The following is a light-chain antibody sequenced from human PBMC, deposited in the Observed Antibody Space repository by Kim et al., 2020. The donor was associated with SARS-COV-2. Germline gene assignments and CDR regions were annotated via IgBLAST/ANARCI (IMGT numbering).Light chain of an antibody. V-gene: IGKV3-20*01. Sequence: EIVLTQSPATLSLSPGERATLSCRASQSVTSSYLAWYQQKPGQPPRLLIYGTSSRATGIPDRFSGSGSGTDFTLTISRLEPEDLAVYYCQQYGTSPLTFGGGTKVDIK. CDR3: QQYGTSPLT. CDR2: GTS. CDR1: QSVTSSY. J-gene: IGKJ4*01.